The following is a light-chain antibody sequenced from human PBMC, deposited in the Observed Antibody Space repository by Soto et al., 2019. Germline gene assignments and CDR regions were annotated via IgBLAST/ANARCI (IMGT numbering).Light chain of an antibody. CDR3: SSYAGSNNLYV. J-gene: IGLJ1*01. Sequence: QSALTQPPSASGSPGQSVTISCTGTSSDIGVYNSVSWYQQHPGRAPKLMIYEVSKRPSGVPDRFSGSKSGNTASLTVSGLQAEDEADYYCSSYAGSNNLYVFGTGTKLTVL. CDR1: SSDIGVYNS. V-gene: IGLV2-8*01. CDR2: EVS.